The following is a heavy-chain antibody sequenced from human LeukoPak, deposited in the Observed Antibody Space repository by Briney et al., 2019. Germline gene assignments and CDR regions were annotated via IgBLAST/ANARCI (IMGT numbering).Heavy chain of an antibody. CDR3: ARDRPGRYCSSISCYSASPFDP. Sequence: SVKVSCKASGGTVRRYAISWVRQAPGQGLEWMGGIIPIFGTANYAQKFQGRVTITADESTGTAYMELSSLKSEDTAVYYCARDRPGRYCSSISCYSASPFDPWGQGTLVTVSS. D-gene: IGHD2-2*02. CDR1: GGTVRRYA. J-gene: IGHJ5*02. CDR2: IIPIFGTA. V-gene: IGHV1-69*13.